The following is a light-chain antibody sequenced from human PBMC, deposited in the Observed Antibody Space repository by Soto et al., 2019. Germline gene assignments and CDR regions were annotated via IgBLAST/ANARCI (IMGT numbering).Light chain of an antibody. CDR3: QKYDSALRM. V-gene: IGKV1-27*01. CDR2: AAS. CDR1: QGISTF. Sequence: DIQMTQSPSSLSASVGDRVTITCRATQGISTFLAWYQQKPGKVPKLLVYAASTLQSGVPSRFSGSGSGTDFTLTISSLQPEDVAVYYCQKYDSALRMFGQGTKVEI. J-gene: IGKJ1*01.